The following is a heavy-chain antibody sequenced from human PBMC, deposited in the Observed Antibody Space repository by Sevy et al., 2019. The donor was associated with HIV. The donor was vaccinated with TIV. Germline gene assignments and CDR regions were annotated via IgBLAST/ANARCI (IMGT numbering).Heavy chain of an antibody. D-gene: IGHD1-26*01. CDR3: ARPTPRIAPSSAAFFDY. J-gene: IGHJ4*02. Sequence: GGSLRLSCAASGFPFSSFAMSWVRHIPGKGLEWVSTINGDGGSAYYADSVKGRFTLSRDNSNNTVFLQMNRFRDEDTAVYYCARPTPRIAPSSAAFFDYWGQGTLVTVSS. CDR2: INGDGGSA. CDR1: GFPFSSFA. V-gene: IGHV3-23*01.